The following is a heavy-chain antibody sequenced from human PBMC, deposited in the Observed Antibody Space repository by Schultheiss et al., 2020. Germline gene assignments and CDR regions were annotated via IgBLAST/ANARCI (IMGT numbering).Heavy chain of an antibody. Sequence: GESLKISCAASGFTFGTYDMHWVRQAPGKGLEWVSTISDSDYSTYYADSVKGRFTISRDNSKNTLYLEMNSLRADDTAVYYCAKGSFWNTDGMDVWGQGTTVTVSS. D-gene: IGHD3-3*01. CDR2: ISDSDYST. CDR3: AKGSFWNTDGMDV. J-gene: IGHJ6*02. V-gene: IGHV3-23*01. CDR1: GFTFGTYD.